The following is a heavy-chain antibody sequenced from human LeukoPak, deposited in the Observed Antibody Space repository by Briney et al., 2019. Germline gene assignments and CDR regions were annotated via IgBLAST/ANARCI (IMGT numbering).Heavy chain of an antibody. V-gene: IGHV3-23*01. J-gene: IGHJ3*02. Sequence: GGSLRLSCAASGFTFSSYAMSWVRQAPGKGLEWVSAISGSGGSTYYADSVKGRFTISRDNSKNTLYLQMNSLRAEDTAVYYCAKPRLRLWLRCGAFDIWGQGTMVTVSS. D-gene: IGHD5-18*01. CDR2: ISGSGGST. CDR3: AKPRLRLWLRCGAFDI. CDR1: GFTFSSYA.